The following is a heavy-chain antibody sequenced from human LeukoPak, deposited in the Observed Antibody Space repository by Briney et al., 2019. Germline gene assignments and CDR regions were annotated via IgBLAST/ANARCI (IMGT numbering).Heavy chain of an antibody. CDR3: AKEGTASKPSDLDN. Sequence: GGSLRLACAASGFIFTDYGMHWVRQAPGKGLEWLTFIRYDGSDKYYADSVKGRFTISRDNSKNTLYLQMNSLNSEDTADYYCAKEGTASKPSDLDNWGQEIMVTVSS. CDR2: IRYDGSDK. V-gene: IGHV3-30*02. D-gene: IGHD1/OR15-1a*01. CDR1: GFIFTDYG. J-gene: IGHJ4*02.